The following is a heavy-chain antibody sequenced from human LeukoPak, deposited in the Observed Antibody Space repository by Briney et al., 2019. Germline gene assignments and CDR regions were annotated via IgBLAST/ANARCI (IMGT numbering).Heavy chain of an antibody. CDR1: GYTFTSYY. V-gene: IGHV1-46*01. Sequence: ASVKVSCKASGYTFTSYYMHWVRQAPGQGLEWMGIINPSGGSTSYAQKFQGRVTMTRDTSTSTVYMELSSLRSEDTAVYYCARGGYSSSWFADWYFDLWGRGTLVTVSS. D-gene: IGHD6-13*01. J-gene: IGHJ2*01. CDR3: ARGGYSSSWFADWYFDL. CDR2: INPSGGST.